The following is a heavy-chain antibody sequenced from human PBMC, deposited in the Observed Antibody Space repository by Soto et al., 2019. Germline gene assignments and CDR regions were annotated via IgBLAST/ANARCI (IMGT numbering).Heavy chain of an antibody. CDR1: GGTFSSYA. CDR2: IIPIFGTA. D-gene: IGHD6-13*01. J-gene: IGHJ6*02. Sequence: RASVKVSCKASGGTFSSYAISWVRQAPGQGLEWMGGIIPIFGTANYAQKFQGRATITADKSTSTAYMELSSLRSEDTAVYYCARDGSSSWYSYGMDVWGQGPTVTSP. V-gene: IGHV1-69*06. CDR3: ARDGSSSWYSYGMDV.